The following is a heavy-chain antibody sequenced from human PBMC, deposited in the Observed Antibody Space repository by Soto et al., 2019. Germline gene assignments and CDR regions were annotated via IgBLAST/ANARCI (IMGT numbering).Heavy chain of an antibody. Sequence: ASVKVSCKASGYSFTTYGMTWVRQAPGQGLEWMGWISTDKGNTKYAQNFQSRATLTTDTSTSTAYMELRSLRSDDTAVYYCARDRDWNLDYWGQGALVTVSS. J-gene: IGHJ4*02. CDR2: ISTDKGNT. D-gene: IGHD2-21*02. CDR1: GYSFTTYG. V-gene: IGHV1-18*01. CDR3: ARDRDWNLDY.